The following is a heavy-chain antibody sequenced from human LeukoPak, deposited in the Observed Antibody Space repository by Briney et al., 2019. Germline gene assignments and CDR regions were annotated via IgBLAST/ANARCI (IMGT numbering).Heavy chain of an antibody. CDR1: EFTFSSYA. J-gene: IGHJ4*02. V-gene: IGHV3-23*01. D-gene: IGHD3-10*01. CDR2: ISGSGGST. Sequence: GGSMRLSCAASEFTFSSYAMSWVRQAPGKGLEWVSAISGSGGSTYYADSVKGRFTISRDNSKNTLYLQMNSLRAEDTAVYYCAKLSSGSYHLSYWGQGTLVTVSS. CDR3: AKLSSGSYHLSY.